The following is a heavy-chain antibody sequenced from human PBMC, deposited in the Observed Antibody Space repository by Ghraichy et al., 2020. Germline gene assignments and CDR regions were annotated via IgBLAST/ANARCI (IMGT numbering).Heavy chain of an antibody. Sequence: GGSLRLSCAASGFTLSSYAMSWVRQAPGKGLEWVSAISGSGGSTYYADSVKGRFTISRDNSKNTLYLQMNSLRAEDTAVYYCAKDRYSSGWYKGYYFDYWGQGTLVTVSS. CDR1: GFTLSSYA. D-gene: IGHD6-19*01. CDR3: AKDRYSSGWYKGYYFDY. V-gene: IGHV3-23*01. J-gene: IGHJ4*02. CDR2: ISGSGGST.